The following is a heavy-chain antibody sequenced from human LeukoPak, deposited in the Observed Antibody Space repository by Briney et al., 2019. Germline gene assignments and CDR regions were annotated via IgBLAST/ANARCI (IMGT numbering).Heavy chain of an antibody. D-gene: IGHD1-1*01. V-gene: IGHV4-59*01. CDR3: ARERDDGFDP. Sequence: SETLSLTCTVSGGSISSYYWSWIRQPPGKGLEWIGYIYYSGSTNYNPSLKSRATISVDTSKNQFSLKLSSVTAADTAVYYCARERDDGFDPWGQGTLVTVSS. CDR1: GGSISSYY. J-gene: IGHJ5*02. CDR2: IYYSGST.